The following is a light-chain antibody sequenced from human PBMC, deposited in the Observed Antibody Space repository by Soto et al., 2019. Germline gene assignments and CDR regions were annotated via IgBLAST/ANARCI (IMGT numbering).Light chain of an antibody. Sequence: DIVMTQSPDSLAVSLGERATINCKSSQSVLYSSNNKNYLAWYQQKPGQPPKLLIYLASTREAGFPDRFSGSGSGTDFTRTISSLQAEDVAVYYCQQYYSTLLTFGHGTKREIK. CDR2: LAS. CDR3: QQYYSTLLT. CDR1: QSVLYSSNNKNY. J-gene: IGKJ2*01. V-gene: IGKV4-1*01.